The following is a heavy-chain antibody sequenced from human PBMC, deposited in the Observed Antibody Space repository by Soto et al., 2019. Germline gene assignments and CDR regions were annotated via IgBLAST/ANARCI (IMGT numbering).Heavy chain of an antibody. V-gene: IGHV3-74*02. CDR2: INSDGSST. D-gene: IGHD6-6*01. CDR1: GFTFSSYA. J-gene: IGHJ6*02. Sequence: EVQLLESGGGLVQPGGSLRLSCAASGFTFSSYAMSWVRQAPGKGLVWVSRINSDGSSTSYADSVKGRFTISRDNAKNTLYLQMNSLRAEDTAVYYCASSIAARPNYYYGMDVWGQGTTVTVSS. CDR3: ASSIAARPNYYYGMDV.